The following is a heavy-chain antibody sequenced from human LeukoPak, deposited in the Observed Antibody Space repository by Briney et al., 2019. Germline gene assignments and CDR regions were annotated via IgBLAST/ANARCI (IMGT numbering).Heavy chain of an antibody. CDR2: IIPIFGTA. V-gene: IGHV1-69*01. J-gene: IGHJ3*02. CDR1: GGTFSSYA. D-gene: IGHD5-18*01. CDR3: ARRGHTAMVNSDAFDI. Sequence: ASVRVSCKASGGTFSSYAISWVRQAPGQGLEWMGGIIPIFGTANYAQKFQGRVTITADESTSTAYMELSSLRSEDTAVYYCARRGHTAMVNSDAFDIWGQGTMVTVSS.